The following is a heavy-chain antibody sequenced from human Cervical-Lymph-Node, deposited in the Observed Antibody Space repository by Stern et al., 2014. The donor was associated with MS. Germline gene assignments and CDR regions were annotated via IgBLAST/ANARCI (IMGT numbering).Heavy chain of an antibody. CDR3: ARWSVACDS. J-gene: IGHJ4*02. Sequence: EVQLVQSGAEVRKPGASLKISCKTSGYRFINNWIAWVRQAPGKDLGWIGIIYPGDSDIRYGPSFQGHVPIPVDKSTSTASLQWSSLKASDAAVYYCARWSVACDSWGQGALITVSS. D-gene: IGHD2-21*01. V-gene: IGHV5-51*01. CDR1: GYRFINNW. CDR2: IYPGDSDI.